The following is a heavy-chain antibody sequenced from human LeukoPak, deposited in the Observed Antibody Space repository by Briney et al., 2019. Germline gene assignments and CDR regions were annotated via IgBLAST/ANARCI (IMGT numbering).Heavy chain of an antibody. D-gene: IGHD3-10*01. Sequence: GGSLRLSCAASGFAFRNYDMIWVRQAPGRGLEWVSGITTDGSGAYYADSVKGRFTVSRDNSKNTVFLQMNSLRSEDAAIYYCAKGVLGAGSLLEYFQHWGQGTLVTVSS. CDR2: ITTDGSGA. CDR1: GFAFRNYD. CDR3: AKGVLGAGSLLEYFQH. J-gene: IGHJ1*01. V-gene: IGHV3-23*01.